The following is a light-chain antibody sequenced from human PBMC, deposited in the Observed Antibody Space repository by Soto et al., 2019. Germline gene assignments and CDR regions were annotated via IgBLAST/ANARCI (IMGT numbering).Light chain of an antibody. CDR1: ASDVGGYSY. J-gene: IGLJ1*01. CDR2: DVS. CDR3: CSYAGSYTFV. Sequence: QSVLTQPRSVSGSPGQSVTISCTGTASDVGGYSYVSWYQQHPGKVPKLIIYDVSKWPSGVPDRFSGSKSGNTASLTISGLQAEDEGDYYCCSYAGSYTFVFGTGTKVTVL. V-gene: IGLV2-11*01.